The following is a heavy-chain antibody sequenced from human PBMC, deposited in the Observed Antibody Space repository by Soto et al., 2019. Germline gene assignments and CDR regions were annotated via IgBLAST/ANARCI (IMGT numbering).Heavy chain of an antibody. J-gene: IGHJ6*02. V-gene: IGHV4-39*01. CDR2: IYYSGST. Sequence: PSETLSLTCTVSGGSISSSSYYWGWIRQPPGKGLEWIGSIYYSGSTYYNPSLKSRVTISVDTSKNQFSLKLSSVTAADTAVYYCASSPEYYDFWSGYYTRPPNYYGMDVWGQGTTVTVSS. D-gene: IGHD3-3*01. CDR3: ASSPEYYDFWSGYYTRPPNYYGMDV. CDR1: GGSISSSSYY.